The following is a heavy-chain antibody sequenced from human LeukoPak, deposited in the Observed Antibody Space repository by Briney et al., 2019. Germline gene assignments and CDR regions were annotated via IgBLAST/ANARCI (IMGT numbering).Heavy chain of an antibody. CDR1: GFTLSTCG. V-gene: IGHV3-30*18. CDR2: ISHDGNSK. CDR3: AKDLYDNDWYNYFDP. Sequence: GGSLRLSCAASGFTLSTCGMHWVRQAPGKGLEWVAMISHDGNSKQYADFAKGRFTISRDNSKNTLYLEMSSLRTEDTAVYHCAKDLYDNDWYNYFDPWGQGALVTVSS. D-gene: IGHD5-24*01. J-gene: IGHJ5*02.